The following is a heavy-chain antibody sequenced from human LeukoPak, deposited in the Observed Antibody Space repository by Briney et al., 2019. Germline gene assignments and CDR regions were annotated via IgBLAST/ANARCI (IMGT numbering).Heavy chain of an antibody. V-gene: IGHV3-30*02. J-gene: IGHJ4*02. CDR3: AKDREVLAYCGGDCFQSGVDY. Sequence: PGGSLRLSCAASGFTFSSYGMHWVRQAPGKGLEWGAFIRYDGSNKYYADSVKGRFTISRDNSKNTLYLQMNSLRAEDTAVYYCAKDREVLAYCGGDCFQSGVDYWGQGTLVTVSS. CDR1: GFTFSSYG. CDR2: IRYDGSNK. D-gene: IGHD2-21*02.